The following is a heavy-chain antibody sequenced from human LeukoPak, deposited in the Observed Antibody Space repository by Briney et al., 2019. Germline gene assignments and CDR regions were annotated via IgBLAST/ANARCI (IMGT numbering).Heavy chain of an antibody. Sequence: SETLSLTCAVYGGSFSGYYWSWIRQPPAKGLECIGEINHSGSTNYNPSLRSRVAISVDTSKNHFSLKLSSVTAEDTAVYYCAREKFEQWLVGRPLRYYYYMDVWGKGTTVTVSS. J-gene: IGHJ6*03. CDR1: GGSFSGYY. CDR2: INHSGST. D-gene: IGHD6-19*01. V-gene: IGHV4-34*01. CDR3: AREKFEQWLVGRPLRYYYYMDV.